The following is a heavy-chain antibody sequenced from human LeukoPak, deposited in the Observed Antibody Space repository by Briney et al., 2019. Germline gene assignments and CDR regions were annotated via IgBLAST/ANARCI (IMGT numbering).Heavy chain of an antibody. CDR1: GFTYSHNG. CDR3: AKGGRFGELFNFDY. D-gene: IGHD3-10*01. Sequence: GGSLRLSCVASGFTYSHNGMHWVRQAPGKGLEWVAFIQYDGNTIFYADSVKGRFTISRDNSKNTLYLQMNSLRAEDTAVYYCAKGGRFGELFNFDYWGQGTLVTVSS. CDR2: IQYDGNTI. J-gene: IGHJ4*02. V-gene: IGHV3-30*02.